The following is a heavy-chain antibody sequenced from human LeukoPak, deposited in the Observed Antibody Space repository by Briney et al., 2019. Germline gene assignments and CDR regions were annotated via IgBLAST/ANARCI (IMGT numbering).Heavy chain of an antibody. J-gene: IGHJ5*02. D-gene: IGHD4-17*01. Sequence: PSETLSLTCTVSGGSISRDFWSWIRQPPGKGLEWIGYIYYTGSTNYNPSLKSRVTISIDTSKNQFSLRLSSVTAADTAVYYCASGYGDYWFDPGGQGTLVTVSA. V-gene: IGHV4-59*01. CDR1: GGSISRDF. CDR2: IYYTGST. CDR3: ASGYGDYWFDP.